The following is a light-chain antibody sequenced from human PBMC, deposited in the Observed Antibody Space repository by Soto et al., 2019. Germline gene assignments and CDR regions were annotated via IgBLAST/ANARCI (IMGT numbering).Light chain of an antibody. J-gene: IGKJ5*01. CDR3: KPRSNWPPVT. CDR2: GAS. Sequence: IVITQSPSTLSVAPRERVTFSCRASQGVSRKLAWYQHKPGQAPRLLISGASTGATGIPARFSGSGSGTDFTLTISSLEPEDFAVYYCKPRSNWPPVTSGQGRRLEIK. CDR1: QGVSRK. V-gene: IGKV3-11*01.